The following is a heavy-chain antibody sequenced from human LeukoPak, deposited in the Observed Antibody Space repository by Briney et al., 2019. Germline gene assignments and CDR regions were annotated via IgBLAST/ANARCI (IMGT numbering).Heavy chain of an antibody. V-gene: IGHV3-9*01. CDR2: ISWNSGSI. J-gene: IGHJ4*02. Sequence: SLRLSCAASGFTFDDYATHWVRQAPGKGLEWVSGISWNSGSIGYADSVKGRFTISRDNAKNSLYLQMNSLRAEDTALYYCAKDRGNTVSYYYFDYWGQGTLVTVSS. D-gene: IGHD3-10*01. CDR1: GFTFDDYA. CDR3: AKDRGNTVSYYYFDY.